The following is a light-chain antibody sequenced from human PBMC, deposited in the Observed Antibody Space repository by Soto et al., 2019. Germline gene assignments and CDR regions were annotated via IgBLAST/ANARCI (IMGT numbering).Light chain of an antibody. Sequence: QSALTQPASVSGSPGQSITISCTGTSSDVGRYNIVSWYQQHPGKAPKLMIYEGSKRPSGVSNRFSGSKSGNTASLTISGLQAEDEADYYCCSYTTSSTYVFGTGTKLTVL. CDR3: CSYTTSSTYV. V-gene: IGLV2-23*01. CDR1: SSDVGRYNI. J-gene: IGLJ1*01. CDR2: EGS.